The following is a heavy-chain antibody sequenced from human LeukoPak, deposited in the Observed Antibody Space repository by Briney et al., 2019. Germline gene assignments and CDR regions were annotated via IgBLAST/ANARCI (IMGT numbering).Heavy chain of an antibody. D-gene: IGHD6-13*01. CDR3: ARARQQLFDP. CDR1: GFTFSIYG. V-gene: IGHV3-48*04. J-gene: IGHJ5*02. CDR2: ISSSSSTI. Sequence: PGGSLRLSCAASGFTFSIYGMHWVRQAPGKGLEWVSYISSSSSTIYYADSVKGRFTISRDNAKNSLYLQMNSLRAEDTAVYYCARARQQLFDPWGQGTLVTVSS.